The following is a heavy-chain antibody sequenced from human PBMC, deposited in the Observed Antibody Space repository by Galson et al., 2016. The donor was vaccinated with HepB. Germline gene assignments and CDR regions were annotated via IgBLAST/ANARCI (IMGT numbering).Heavy chain of an antibody. Sequence: PALVKPPQTLTLTCTFSGFSLSTSGMCVSWIRQPPGKALEWLALIDSDDDKYYTTSLKTRLAISKGTSKNQVVLTMTNMDPLDTGTYYCARMNWGGNYYIGAFDIWGQGTMVTVSS. J-gene: IGHJ3*02. CDR2: IDSDDDK. CDR3: ARMNWGGNYYIGAFDI. CDR1: GFSLSTSGMC. D-gene: IGHD1-26*01. V-gene: IGHV2-70*13.